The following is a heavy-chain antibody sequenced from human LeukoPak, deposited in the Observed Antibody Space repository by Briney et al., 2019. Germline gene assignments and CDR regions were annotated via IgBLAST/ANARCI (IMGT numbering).Heavy chain of an antibody. D-gene: IGHD1-1*01. Sequence: SETLSLTCTVSGGSISSYYWSWIRQPPGKGLEWIGYIYYSGSTNYNPSLKSRVTIPVDTSKNQFSLKLSSVTAADTAVYYCARHVKGDWNRPEHFDYWGQGTLVTVSS. J-gene: IGHJ4*02. CDR3: ARHVKGDWNRPEHFDY. CDR2: IYYSGST. CDR1: GGSISSYY. V-gene: IGHV4-59*08.